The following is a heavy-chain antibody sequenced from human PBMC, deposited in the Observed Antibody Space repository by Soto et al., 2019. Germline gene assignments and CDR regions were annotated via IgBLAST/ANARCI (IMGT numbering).Heavy chain of an antibody. CDR3: ASQYELNWFDP. J-gene: IGHJ5*02. CDR2: IYYSGST. D-gene: IGHD3-10*01. CDR1: GGSISSSSYY. V-gene: IGHV4-39*01. Sequence: QLQLQESGPGLVKPSETLSLTCTVSGGSISSSSYYWGWIRQPPGKGLEWIGSIYYSGSTYYNPSLKSRVTISVDTSKNQFSLKLSSVTAADTAVYYCASQYELNWFDPWGQGTLVTVSS.